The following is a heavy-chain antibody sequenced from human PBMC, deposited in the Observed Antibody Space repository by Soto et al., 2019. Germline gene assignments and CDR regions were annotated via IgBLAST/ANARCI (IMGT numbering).Heavy chain of an antibody. J-gene: IGHJ5*02. CDR2: ISWDSTTV. V-gene: IGHV3-9*01. CDR3: VQVRSSTMATPLDH. CDR1: GFTFDNCA. D-gene: IGHD3-3*01. Sequence: EVQLVESGGGLVQPGRSLRLSCSASGFTFDNCAMHWVRQAPGKGLEWVSGISWDSTTVGYADSVKGRFTISRDDAKNSRYLQMISMRRDDTALYYCVQVRSSTMATPLDHWGQGPRVTVSS.